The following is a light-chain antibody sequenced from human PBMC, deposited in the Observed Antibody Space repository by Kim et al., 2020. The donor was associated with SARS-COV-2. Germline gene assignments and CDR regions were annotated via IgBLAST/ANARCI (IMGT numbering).Light chain of an antibody. Sequence: ASVGDTVTITCRASQDINNYLNWYQHRLGKAPKLLIYDASNLETGVPSRFSGRGYGTEFTLTISGLQPEDFASYYCQQYDKIPGTFGQGTRLEIK. V-gene: IGKV1-33*01. CDR3: QQYDKIPGT. CDR2: DAS. CDR1: QDINNY. J-gene: IGKJ5*01.